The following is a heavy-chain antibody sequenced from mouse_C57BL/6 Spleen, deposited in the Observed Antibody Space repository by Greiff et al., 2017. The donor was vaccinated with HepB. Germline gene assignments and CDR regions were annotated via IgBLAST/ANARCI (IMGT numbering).Heavy chain of an antibody. D-gene: IGHD1-1*01. Sequence: LEESGAELVKPGASVKLSCTASGFNIKDYYMHWVKQRTEQGLEWIGRIDPEDGETKYAPKFQGKATITADTSSNTAYLQLSSLTSEDTAVYYCAPWAYGSSSYYAMDYWGQGTSVTVSS. V-gene: IGHV14-2*01. CDR1: GFNIKDYY. CDR2: IDPEDGET. CDR3: APWAYGSSSYYAMDY. J-gene: IGHJ4*01.